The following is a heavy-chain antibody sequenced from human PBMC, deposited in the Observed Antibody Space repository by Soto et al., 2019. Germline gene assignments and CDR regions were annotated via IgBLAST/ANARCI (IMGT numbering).Heavy chain of an antibody. V-gene: IGHV4-39*01. Sequence: QLQLQESGPGLLKPSETLSLTCTVSGGSISNTRYCWVWIRQPPGKGLEWMGSIYYSGGTYYNTSLKSRVTLYVDTSKNQFSLRVSSVAAADTAVYYCARQAYSGYERAYYYYYFRYVWGQGTTVTVSS. CDR3: ARQAYSGYERAYYYYYFRYV. J-gene: IGHJ6*03. CDR1: GGSISNTRYC. D-gene: IGHD5-12*01. CDR2: IYYSGGT.